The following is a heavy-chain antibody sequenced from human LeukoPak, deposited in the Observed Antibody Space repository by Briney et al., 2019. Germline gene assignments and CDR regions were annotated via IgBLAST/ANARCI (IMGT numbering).Heavy chain of an antibody. D-gene: IGHD4-17*01. CDR1: GFTFSSYW. V-gene: IGHV3-7*01. Sequence: GGSLRLSCAASGFTFSSYWMSWVRQAPGKGLEWVANVKQDGSEKYYVDSVKGRFTISRDNAKNSLYLQMNSLRAEDTAVYYCARDGDYLYYYFDYWGQGTLVTVSS. CDR2: VKQDGSEK. J-gene: IGHJ4*02. CDR3: ARDGDYLYYYFDY.